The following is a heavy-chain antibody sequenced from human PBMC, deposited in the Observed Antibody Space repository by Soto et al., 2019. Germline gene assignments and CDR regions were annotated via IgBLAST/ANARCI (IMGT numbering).Heavy chain of an antibody. CDR2: MNPNSGNT. V-gene: IGHV1-8*01. J-gene: IGHJ4*02. CDR3: ARLYYDFWSGYYCLDY. CDR1: GYTFTSYD. D-gene: IGHD3-3*01. Sequence: GXSVKVSCKASGYTFTSYDINWVRQATGQGLEWMGWMNPNSGNTGYAQKFQGRVTMTRNTSISTAYMELSSLRSEDTAVYYCARLYYDFWSGYYCLDYWGQGTLVTVSS.